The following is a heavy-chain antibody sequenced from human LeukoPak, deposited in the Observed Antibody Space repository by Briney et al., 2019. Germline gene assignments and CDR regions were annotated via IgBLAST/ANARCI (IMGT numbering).Heavy chain of an antibody. Sequence: SVKVSCKASGYTFTSYDINWVRQAPGQGLEWMGGIIPIFGTANYAQKFQGRVTITADESTSTAYMELRSLRSEDTAVYYCARDYGGYSYGSDPTRFDYWGQGTLVTVSS. CDR3: ARDYGGYSYGSDPTRFDY. J-gene: IGHJ4*02. CDR2: IIPIFGTA. CDR1: GYTFTSYD. V-gene: IGHV1-69*13. D-gene: IGHD5-18*01.